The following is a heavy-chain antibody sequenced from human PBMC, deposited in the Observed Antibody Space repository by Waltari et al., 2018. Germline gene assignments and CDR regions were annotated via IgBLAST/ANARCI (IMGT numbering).Heavy chain of an antibody. CDR3: ARGFGIAVAGFDY. Sequence: QVQLQQWGAGLLKPSETLSLTCAVYGYSISSGYYWGWIRQPPGKGLEWIGSIYHSGSTYYNPSLKSRVTISVDTSKNQFSLKLSSVTAADTAVYYCARGFGIAVAGFDYWGQGTLVTVSS. CDR1: GYSISSGYY. CDR2: IYHSGST. V-gene: IGHV4-38-2*01. J-gene: IGHJ4*02. D-gene: IGHD6-19*01.